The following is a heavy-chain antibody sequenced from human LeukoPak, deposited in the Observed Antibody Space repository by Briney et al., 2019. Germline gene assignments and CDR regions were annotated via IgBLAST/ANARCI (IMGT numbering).Heavy chain of an antibody. Sequence: GGSLRLSCAASGFKFDSYAMTWVRQAPRKGLEWVSAIGGSGSSTYDADSVKGRFTISRDNSKNTLYVQMDSLRAEDTAVYFCARLLLRVKDYYGLDVWGQGTTVTVSS. V-gene: IGHV3-23*01. CDR2: IGGSGSST. CDR1: GFKFDSYA. J-gene: IGHJ6*02. CDR3: ARLLLRVKDYYGLDV. D-gene: IGHD3-10*01.